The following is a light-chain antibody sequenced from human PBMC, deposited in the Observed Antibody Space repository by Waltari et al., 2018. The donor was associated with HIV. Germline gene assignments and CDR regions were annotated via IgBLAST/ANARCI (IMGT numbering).Light chain of an antibody. CDR1: SSNVRNYNR. CDR3: SSYTSSNTFVV. Sequence: QSALTQPPSVSGSPGQSVTISCTGTSSNVRNYNRVSWYQQPPGSAPKLMIYEVSNRPSGVPRRFSGSKSGNTASLTISGLQAEDEADYYCSSYTSSNTFVVFGGGTKLTVL. V-gene: IGLV2-18*02. CDR2: EVS. J-gene: IGLJ2*01.